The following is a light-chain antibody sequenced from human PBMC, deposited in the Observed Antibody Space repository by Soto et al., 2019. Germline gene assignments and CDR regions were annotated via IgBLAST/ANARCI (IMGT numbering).Light chain of an antibody. J-gene: IGKJ2*01. CDR1: QSVSTR. CDR3: QQSYSTPYT. CDR2: DAS. V-gene: IGKV1-5*02. Sequence: DIQMTQSPSSLSASVGDRVTIICRASQSVSTRLAWYQQKPGKAPKVLIYDASSWAGGVPSRFTGSGSGTEFTLTINSLQPEDFATYYCQQSYSTPYTFGQGTKLEIK.